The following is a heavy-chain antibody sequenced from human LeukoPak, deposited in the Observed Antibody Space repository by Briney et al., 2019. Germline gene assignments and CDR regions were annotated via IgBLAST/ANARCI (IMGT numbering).Heavy chain of an antibody. J-gene: IGHJ4*02. D-gene: IGHD3-3*01. V-gene: IGHV1-24*01. CDR1: GYTLTELS. CDR3: ATGRYYDSWRKPPEY. CDR2: FDPEDGET. Sequence: ASVKVSCKVSGYTLTELSMHWVRQTPGKGLEWMGGFDPEDGETIYPQKFQGRVTMTEDTSTDTAYMELSSLRSEDTAVYYCATGRYYDSWRKPPEYWGQGTLVTVSS.